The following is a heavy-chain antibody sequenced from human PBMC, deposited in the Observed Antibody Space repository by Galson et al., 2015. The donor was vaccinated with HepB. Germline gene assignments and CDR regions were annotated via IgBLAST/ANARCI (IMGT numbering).Heavy chain of an antibody. V-gene: IGHV3-64*02. D-gene: IGHD2-8*02. J-gene: IGHJ4*02. CDR1: GFTFSNYA. CDR2: ISSNGGST. Sequence: SLRLSCAASGFTFSNYAMYWVRQGPGKGLEYVSIISSNGGSTYYADSVKGRFTISRDNSKNTLYLQMGSLRAEDMAIYYCARVWVHFDVTGYLDSWGQGTLVTVSP. CDR3: ARVWVHFDVTGYLDS.